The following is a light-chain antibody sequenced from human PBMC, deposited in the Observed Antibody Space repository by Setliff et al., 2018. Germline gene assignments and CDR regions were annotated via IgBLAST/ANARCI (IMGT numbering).Light chain of an antibody. Sequence: QSALTQPASVSGSPGQSITISCTGTSSDVGSYNLVSWYQQRPGKAPKLMIYEVSKRPSGVSNRFSGSKSGNTASLTISGLQAEDEADYYCCSYAGSSTFGPYVFGTGTKVTVL. CDR2: EVS. V-gene: IGLV2-23*02. CDR1: SSDVGSYNL. J-gene: IGLJ1*01. CDR3: CSYAGSSTFGPYV.